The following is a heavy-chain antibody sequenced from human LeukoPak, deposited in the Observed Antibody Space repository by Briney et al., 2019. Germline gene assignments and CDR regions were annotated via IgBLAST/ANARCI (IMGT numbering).Heavy chain of an antibody. V-gene: IGHV4-39*01. CDR1: GGSISSSSYY. CDR2: IHYSGTT. CDR3: ARHVSDSFDC. J-gene: IGHJ4*02. D-gene: IGHD1-26*01. Sequence: SETLSLTCTVSGGSISSSSYYWGWIRQPPGKGLEWIGSIHYSGTTYYNPSLKSRVTISVDTSKNQFSLKLSSVTAADTAVYYCARHVSDSFDCWGQGTLVTVSS.